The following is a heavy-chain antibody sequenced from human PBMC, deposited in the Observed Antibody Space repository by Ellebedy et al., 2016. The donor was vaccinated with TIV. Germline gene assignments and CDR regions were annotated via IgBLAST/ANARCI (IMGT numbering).Heavy chain of an antibody. J-gene: IGHJ5*02. CDR1: GGSISSYY. D-gene: IGHD3-22*01. CDR2: IYYSGST. Sequence: SETLSLXXTVSGGSISSYYWSWIRQPPGKGLEWIGYIYYSGSTNYNPSLKSRVTISVDTSKNQFSLKLSSVTAADTAVYYCARQYYDSSVGFDPWGQGTLVTVSS. CDR3: ARQYYDSSVGFDP. V-gene: IGHV4-59*08.